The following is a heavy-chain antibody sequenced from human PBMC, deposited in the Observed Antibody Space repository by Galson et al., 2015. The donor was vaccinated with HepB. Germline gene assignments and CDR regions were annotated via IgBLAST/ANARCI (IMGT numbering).Heavy chain of an antibody. D-gene: IGHD6-25*01. V-gene: IGHV3-33*06. CDR1: GFIFSNYG. CDR2: IWDDGRDQ. CDR3: AKLDSSGCS. Sequence: SLRLSCATSGFIFSNYGMHWVRQAPGKGLEWVAVIWDDGRDQKYADSVRGRFTISRDNSRNTLCLQMSSLRVEDTALYYCAKLDSSGCSWGQGSLVTVSS. J-gene: IGHJ1*01.